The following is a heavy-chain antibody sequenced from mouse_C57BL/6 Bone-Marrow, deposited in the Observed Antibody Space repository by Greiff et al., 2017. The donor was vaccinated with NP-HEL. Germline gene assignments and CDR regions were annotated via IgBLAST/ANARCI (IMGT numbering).Heavy chain of an antibody. D-gene: IGHD2-1*01. CDR2: IYPGSGNT. V-gene: IGHV1-76*01. J-gene: IGHJ1*03. CDR3: ARDYGNPHWYFDV. CDR1: GYTFTDYY. Sequence: QVQLQQSGAELVRPGASVKLSCKASGYTFTDYYINWVKQRPGQGLEWIARIYPGSGNTYYNEKFKGKATLTAEKSSSTAYMQLSSLTSEDSAVYFCARDYGNPHWYFDVWGTGTTVTVSS.